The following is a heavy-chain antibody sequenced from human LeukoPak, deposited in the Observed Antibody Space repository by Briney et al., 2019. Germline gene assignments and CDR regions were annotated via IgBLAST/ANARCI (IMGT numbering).Heavy chain of an antibody. V-gene: IGHV5-51*01. CDR1: GYSFTSYW. D-gene: IGHD3-10*01. Sequence: GESLKISCKGSGYSFTSYWIGWVRQMPGKGLEWMGIIYPGDSDTRYSPSFQGQVTISDDKSISTAYLQWSSLKASDTAMYYCARHGSGSAWYYYGMDVWGQGTTVTVSS. CDR2: IYPGDSDT. J-gene: IGHJ6*02. CDR3: ARHGSGSAWYYYGMDV.